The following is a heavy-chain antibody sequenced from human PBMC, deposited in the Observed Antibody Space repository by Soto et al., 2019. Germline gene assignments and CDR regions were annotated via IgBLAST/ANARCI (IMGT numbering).Heavy chain of an antibody. J-gene: IGHJ4*02. CDR3: ARTVGEGYFDY. Sequence: PGGSLRLSCAAPGFTFSSYVMHWVRQATGKGLEWVSAIGTAGDTYYPGSVKGRFTISRENAKNSLYLQMNSLRAGDTAVYYCARTVGEGYFDYWGQGTLVTVSS. V-gene: IGHV3-13*01. D-gene: IGHD4-4*01. CDR2: IGTAGDT. CDR1: GFTFSSYV.